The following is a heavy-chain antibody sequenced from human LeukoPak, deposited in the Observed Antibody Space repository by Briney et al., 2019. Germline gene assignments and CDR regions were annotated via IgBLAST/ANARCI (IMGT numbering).Heavy chain of an antibody. Sequence: GASVKVSCKASGGTFSSYTISWVRQAPGQGLEWMGWINPNSGGTNYAQKFQGRVTMTRDTSISTAYMELSRLRSDDTAVYYCARDRYCSSTSCYTTAYFQHWGQGTLVTVSS. V-gene: IGHV1-2*02. D-gene: IGHD2-2*01. CDR1: GGTFSSYT. CDR2: INPNSGGT. CDR3: ARDRYCSSTSCYTTAYFQH. J-gene: IGHJ1*01.